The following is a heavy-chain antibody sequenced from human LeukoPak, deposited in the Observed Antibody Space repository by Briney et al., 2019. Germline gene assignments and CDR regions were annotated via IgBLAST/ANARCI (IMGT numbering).Heavy chain of an antibody. CDR1: GFTFSNYW. J-gene: IGHJ6*03. CDR2: IGQDGSVG. Sequence: GRSLRLSCAASGFTFSNYWMSWVRQAPGKGLEWVANIGQDGSVGYLVDSVKGRFTISRDYAKKSLSLQVNSLRAEDTAVYYCARDAGVYYYGSGSTSYYYYYVDVWGKGTTVTV. D-gene: IGHD3-10*01. CDR3: ARDAGVYYYGSGSTSYYYYYVDV. V-gene: IGHV3-7*01.